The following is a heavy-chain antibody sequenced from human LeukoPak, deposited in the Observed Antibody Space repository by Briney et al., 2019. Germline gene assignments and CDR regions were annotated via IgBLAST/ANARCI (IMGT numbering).Heavy chain of an antibody. CDR2: IKKKTDGGTT. CDR1: GFTFSNAW. CDR3: TTEYSYDSSGLFDY. J-gene: IGHJ4*02. Sequence: GGSLRLSCTVSGFTFSNAWMGWVRQAPGKGLEWVGRIKKKTDGGTTDYAAPVKGRFTISRDDSGNTLYLQMNSLKTEDTAVYSCTTEYSYDSSGLFDYWGQGTLVTVSS. D-gene: IGHD3-22*01. V-gene: IGHV3-15*01.